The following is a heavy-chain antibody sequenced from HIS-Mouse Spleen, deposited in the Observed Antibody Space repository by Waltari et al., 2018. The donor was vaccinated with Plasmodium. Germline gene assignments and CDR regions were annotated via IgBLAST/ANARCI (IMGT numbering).Heavy chain of an antibody. Sequence: QLQLQESGPGLVKPSETLSLTCTVSGGSISSSSYYWGWIRQPPGKGLEWIGSIDYSGSTDYNPALKGRVTISVDTSKNQFSLKLSSVTAADTAVYYCARGSYYFDYWGQGTLVTVSS. J-gene: IGHJ4*02. V-gene: IGHV4-39*07. CDR3: ARGSYYFDY. CDR2: IDYSGST. CDR1: GGSISSSSYY.